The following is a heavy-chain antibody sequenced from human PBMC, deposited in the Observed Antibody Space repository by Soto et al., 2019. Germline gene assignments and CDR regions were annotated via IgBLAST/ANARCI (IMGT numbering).Heavy chain of an antibody. V-gene: IGHV3-7*03. CDR1: GFTFSSYW. Sequence: PGGSLRLSCAASGFTFSSYWMSWVRQAPGKGLEWVANIKQDGSEKYYVDSVKGRFTISRDNAKNSLYLQMNSLRAEDTAVYYCARCYGSVSYFPPRAFESWGQGTMVTVS. CDR2: IKQDGSEK. J-gene: IGHJ3*02. D-gene: IGHD3-10*01. CDR3: ARCYGSVSYFPPRAFES.